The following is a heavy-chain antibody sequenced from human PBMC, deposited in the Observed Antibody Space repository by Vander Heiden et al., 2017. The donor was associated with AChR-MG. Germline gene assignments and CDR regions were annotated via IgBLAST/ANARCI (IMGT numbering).Heavy chain of an antibody. CDR3: ARESYSGYDSRNYYYYYGMDV. V-gene: IGHV1-69*04. CDR1: GGTFSSYA. Sequence: QVQLVQSGAEVKKPGSPVKVSCKASGGTFSSYAISWVRPAPGQGLEWMGRIIPILGIANYAQKFQGRVTITADKSTSTAYMELSSLRSEDTAVYYCARESYSGYDSRNYYYYYGMDVWGQGTTVTVSS. J-gene: IGHJ6*02. CDR2: IIPILGIA. D-gene: IGHD5-12*01.